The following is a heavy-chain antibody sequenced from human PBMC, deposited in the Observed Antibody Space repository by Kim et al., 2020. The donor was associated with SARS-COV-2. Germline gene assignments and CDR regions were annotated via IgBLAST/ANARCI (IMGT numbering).Heavy chain of an antibody. V-gene: IGHV3-21*01. Sequence: KYYADSVKGRFTNSRDNAKNALYLQMNSLAAEDTAVYYCARTHADMVIFAYWGQGTLVSVSS. J-gene: IGHJ4*02. CDR2: K. D-gene: IGHD5-18*01. CDR3: ARTHADMVIFAY.